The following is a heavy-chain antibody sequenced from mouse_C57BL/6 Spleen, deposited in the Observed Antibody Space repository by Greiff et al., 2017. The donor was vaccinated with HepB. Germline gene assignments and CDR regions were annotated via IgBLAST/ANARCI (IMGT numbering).Heavy chain of an antibody. D-gene: IGHD1-1*01. CDR3: ARSHYYGSSYPPFAY. CDR2: INPSTGGT. CDR1: GYSFTGYY. Sequence: VQLQQSGPELVKPGASVKISCKASGYSFTGYYMNWVKQSPEKSLEWIGEINPSTGGTTYNQKFKAKATLTVDKSSSTAYMQLKSLTSEDSAVYYCARSHYYGSSYPPFAYWGQGTLVTVSA. V-gene: IGHV1-42*01. J-gene: IGHJ3*01.